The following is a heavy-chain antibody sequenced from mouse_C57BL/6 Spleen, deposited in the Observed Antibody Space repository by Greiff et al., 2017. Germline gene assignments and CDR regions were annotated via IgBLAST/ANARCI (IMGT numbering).Heavy chain of an antibody. V-gene: IGHV3-6*01. CDR1: GYSITSGYY. Sequence: EVKLMESGPGLVKPSPSLSLTCSVTGYSITSGYYWNWIRQFPGNKLEWMGYISYDGSNNYNPSLKNRISITRDTSKNQFFLKLNSVTTEDTATYYCARDEPSSWFAYWGQGTLVTVSA. J-gene: IGHJ3*01. CDR3: ARDEPSSWFAY. CDR2: ISYDGSN.